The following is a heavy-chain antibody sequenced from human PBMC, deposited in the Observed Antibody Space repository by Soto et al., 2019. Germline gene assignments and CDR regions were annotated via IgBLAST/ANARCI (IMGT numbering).Heavy chain of an antibody. V-gene: IGHV4-31*03. D-gene: IGHD6-13*01. CDR1: GGSISSGGYY. CDR3: ARVGENIAAAGLYNWFDP. Sequence: QVQLQESGPGLVKPSQTLSLTCTVSGGSISSGGYYWSWIRQHPGKGLEWIEYIYYSGSTYYNPSLKSRVTISVDTSKNQFSLKLSSVTASDTAVYYCARVGENIAAAGLYNWFDPWGQGTLVTVSS. J-gene: IGHJ5*02. CDR2: IYYSGST.